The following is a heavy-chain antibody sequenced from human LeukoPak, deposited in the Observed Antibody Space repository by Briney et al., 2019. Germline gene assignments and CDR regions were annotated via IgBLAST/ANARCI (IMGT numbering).Heavy chain of an antibody. J-gene: IGHJ4*02. D-gene: IGHD7-27*01. CDR2: IRSSSSYI. CDR3: AKDNPGEETFDY. CDR1: GFTFSSYS. V-gene: IGHV3-21*04. Sequence: GGSLRLSCAASGFTFSSYSMNWVRQAPGKGLEWVSSIRSSSSYIYYADSVKGRFTISRDNSKNTLYLQMNSLRAEDTAVYYCAKDNPGEETFDYWGQGTLVTVSS.